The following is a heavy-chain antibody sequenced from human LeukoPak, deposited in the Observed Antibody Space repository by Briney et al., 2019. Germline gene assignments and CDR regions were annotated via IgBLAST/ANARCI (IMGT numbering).Heavy chain of an antibody. CDR1: GGSFSGYY. CDR3: ARGGERITMIVVAKSYDY. Sequence: KPSETLSLTCAVYGGSFSGYYWSWIRQPPGKGLEWIGEINHSGSTNYNPSLKGRVTISVDTSKNQFSLKLSSVTAADTAVYYCARGGERITMIVVAKSYDYWGQGTLVTVSS. J-gene: IGHJ4*02. CDR2: INHSGST. D-gene: IGHD3-22*01. V-gene: IGHV4-34*01.